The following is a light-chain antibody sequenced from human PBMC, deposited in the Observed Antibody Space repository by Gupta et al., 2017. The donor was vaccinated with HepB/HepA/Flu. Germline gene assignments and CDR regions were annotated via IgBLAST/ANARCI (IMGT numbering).Light chain of an antibody. CDR1: SSDVGTYNS. CDR3: SSYANNYRRV. Sequence: SALTQSRSASGSPGQSVTISCTGTSSDVGTYNSVSWYQQHPGKAPKLMIFDVSKRPSEVPDRFSGSKSGNTASLTISGHQAEDEADYYCSSYANNYRRVFGIGTKVTVL. V-gene: IGLV2-11*01. CDR2: DVS. J-gene: IGLJ1*01.